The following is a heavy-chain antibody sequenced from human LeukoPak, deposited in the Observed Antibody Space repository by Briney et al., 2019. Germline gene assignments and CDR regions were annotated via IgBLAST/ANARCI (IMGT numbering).Heavy chain of an antibody. V-gene: IGHV3-74*01. D-gene: IGHD6-19*01. CDR1: GFTFSSYW. CDR2: VSGDGSVT. J-gene: IGHJ4*01. CDR3: ARGLSVAGSDY. Sequence: PGGSLRLSCAASGFTFSSYWMHWVRQAPGKGLVWVSHVSGDGSVTGYADSVKGRFTISRDNAKNTLSLQMNSLRVEDTAVYYCARGLSVAGSDYWGHGTLVTVSS.